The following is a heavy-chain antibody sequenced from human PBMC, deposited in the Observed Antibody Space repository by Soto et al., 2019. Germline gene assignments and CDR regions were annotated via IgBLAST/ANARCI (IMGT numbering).Heavy chain of an antibody. CDR3: ARLRGSYFAEYFQH. J-gene: IGHJ1*01. V-gene: IGHV4-39*01. CDR1: GGSISSSSYY. CDR2: IYYSGST. D-gene: IGHD1-26*01. Sequence: QLQLQESGPGLVKPSETLSLTCTVSGGSISSSSYYWGWIRQPPGKGLEWIGSIYYSGSTYYNPSLQSRVTISVDTSKNQFSLKLSSVTAADTAVYYCARLRGSYFAEYFQHWGQGTLVTVSS.